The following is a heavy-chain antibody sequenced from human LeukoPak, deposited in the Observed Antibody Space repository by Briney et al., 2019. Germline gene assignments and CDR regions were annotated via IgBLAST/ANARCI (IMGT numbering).Heavy chain of an antibody. J-gene: IGHJ4*02. Sequence: GASVKVSCKVSGYTLTELSMHWVRQAPGKGLEWMGGFDPEDGETIYAQKFQGRVTMTEDTSTDTAYMGLSSLRAEDTAVYYCANPNYSSGWPLDYWGQGTLVTVSS. CDR1: GYTLTELS. D-gene: IGHD6-19*01. CDR3: ANPNYSSGWPLDY. V-gene: IGHV1-24*01. CDR2: FDPEDGET.